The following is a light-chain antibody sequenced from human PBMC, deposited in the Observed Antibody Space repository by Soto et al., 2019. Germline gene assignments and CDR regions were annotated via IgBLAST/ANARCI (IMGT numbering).Light chain of an antibody. CDR2: DVN. V-gene: IGLV2-14*01. Sequence: QSALTQPASVSGSPGQSITISCTGTSSDVGGYNFVSWYQQHPGKAPKLIIYDVNNRPSGVPARFSGSKSGNTASLTISGLQAEDESDYYCSSYTSSSTPYVFGTGTRSPS. CDR3: SSYTSSSTPYV. CDR1: SSDVGGYNF. J-gene: IGLJ1*01.